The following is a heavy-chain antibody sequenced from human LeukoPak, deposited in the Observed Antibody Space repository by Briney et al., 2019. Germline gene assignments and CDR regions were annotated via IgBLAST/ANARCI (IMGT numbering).Heavy chain of an antibody. CDR1: GYSFTSYW. J-gene: IGHJ4*02. V-gene: IGHV5-51*01. CDR2: IYPGDSDT. CDR3: ARRDSRRYSFLFDY. Sequence: GESLKISCKDSGYSFTSYWIGWVRQMPGKGREWMGIIYPGDSDTRYSPSFQGQVTISADKSISTAYLQSSSLQASDTAMYYCARRDSRRYSFLFDYWGQGTLVTVSS. D-gene: IGHD3-22*01.